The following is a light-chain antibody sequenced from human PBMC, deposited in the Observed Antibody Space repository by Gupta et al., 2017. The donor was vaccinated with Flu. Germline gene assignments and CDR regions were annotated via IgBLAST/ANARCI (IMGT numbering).Light chain of an antibody. CDR2: EVS. Sequence: QSALTQPASVSGSPGQSIPTPCTRTSSDVGSYNLVSWCQQHPGKAPKLMIYEVSKRPSGVSNRFSGSKSGNTASLTISGLQAEDEADYYCCSYAGSSTWVFGGGTKLTVL. V-gene: IGLV2-23*02. CDR3: CSYAGSSTWV. J-gene: IGLJ3*02. CDR1: SSDVGSYNL.